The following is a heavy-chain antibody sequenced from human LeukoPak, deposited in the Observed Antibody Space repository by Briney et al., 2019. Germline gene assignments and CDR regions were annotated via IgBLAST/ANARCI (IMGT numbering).Heavy chain of an antibody. J-gene: IGHJ4*02. CDR1: RFTFSTYS. CDR3: ARDPVRRDSY. V-gene: IGHV3-74*01. D-gene: IGHD3-10*01. CDR2: INPDGSQT. Sequence: GGPLRLSCAASRFTFSTYSMNWVRQAPGKGLVWVSHINPDGSQTNYADSVTGRFTISRDNAKNTLYLQMNSLRAEDTAEYYCARDPVRRDSYWGQGTLVTVSS.